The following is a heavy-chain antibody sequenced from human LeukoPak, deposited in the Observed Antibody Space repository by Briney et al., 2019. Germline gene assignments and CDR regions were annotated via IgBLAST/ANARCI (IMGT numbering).Heavy chain of an antibody. V-gene: IGHV1-69*04. J-gene: IGHJ4*02. CDR2: IIPILGIA. D-gene: IGHD6-13*01. CDR3: ARAYSSSWPVFFDY. Sequence: ASVKVSCKASGGTFSSYAISWVRQAPGQGLEWMGRIIPILGIANYAQKFQGRVTITADKSASTAYTELSSLRSEDTAVYYCARAYSSSWPVFFDYWGQGTLVTVSS. CDR1: GGTFSSYA.